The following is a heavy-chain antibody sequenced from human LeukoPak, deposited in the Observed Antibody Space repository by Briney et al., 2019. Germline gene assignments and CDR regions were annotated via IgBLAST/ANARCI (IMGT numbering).Heavy chain of an antibody. CDR1: GYTFTGYY. CDR3: ARVQRNSSSWYGGWFDP. J-gene: IGHJ5*02. V-gene: IGHV1-2*02. Sequence: ASVKVSCKASGYTFTGYYIHWVRQAPGEGLEWMGWINPNSGGTNSAQKFQGRVTMTRDTSTSTVYMELSSLRSEDTAVYYCARVQRNSSSWYGGWFDPWGQGTLVTVSS. CDR2: INPNSGGT. D-gene: IGHD6-13*01.